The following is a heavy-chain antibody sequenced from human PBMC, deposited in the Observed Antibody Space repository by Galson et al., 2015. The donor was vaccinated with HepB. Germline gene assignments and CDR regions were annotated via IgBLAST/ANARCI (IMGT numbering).Heavy chain of an antibody. D-gene: IGHD3-22*01. Sequence: CAISGDSVSSNSAAWNWIRQSPSRGLEWLGRTYYRSKWYNDYAVSVKSRITINPDTSKNQFSLQLNSVTPEDTAVYYCARGSPKYYYDSSGYRKQNWYFDLWGRGTLVTVSS. J-gene: IGHJ2*01. CDR1: GDSVSSNSAA. CDR3: ARGSPKYYYDSSGYRKQNWYFDL. CDR2: TYYRSKWYN. V-gene: IGHV6-1*01.